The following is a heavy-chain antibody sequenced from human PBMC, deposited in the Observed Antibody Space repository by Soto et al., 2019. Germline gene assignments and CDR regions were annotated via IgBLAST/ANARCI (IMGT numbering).Heavy chain of an antibody. CDR1: GGSFSGYY. V-gene: IGHV4-34*01. Sequence: TLSLTCAVYGGSFSGYYWSWIRQPPGKGLEWIGEINHSGSTNYNPSLKSRVTISVDTSKNQFSLKLSSVTAAGTAVYYCARGPIHYYYYYYMDVWGKGTTVTVSS. D-gene: IGHD2-21*01. J-gene: IGHJ6*03. CDR3: ARGPIHYYYYYYMDV. CDR2: INHSGST.